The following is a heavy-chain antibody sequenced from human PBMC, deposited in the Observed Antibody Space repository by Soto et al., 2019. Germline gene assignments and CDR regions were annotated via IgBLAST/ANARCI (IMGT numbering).Heavy chain of an antibody. V-gene: IGHV3-7*03. J-gene: IGHJ3*02. CDR3: ARVKSIAAAGAFDI. CDR2: IKQDGSEK. D-gene: IGHD6-13*01. Sequence: GGSLLSCAASGFTFSSYWMSWVRQAPGKGLEWVANIKQDGSEKYYVDSVKGRFTISRDNAKNSLYLQMNSLRAEDTAVYYCARVKSIAAAGAFDIWGQGTMVTVSS. CDR1: GFTFSSYW.